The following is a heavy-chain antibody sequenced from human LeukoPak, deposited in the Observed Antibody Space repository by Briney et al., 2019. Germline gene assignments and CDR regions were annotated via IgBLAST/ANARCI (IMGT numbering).Heavy chain of an antibody. D-gene: IGHD3-22*01. J-gene: IGHJ4*02. Sequence: GGSLRLSCAASGFTFSSYEMNWVRQAPGKGLEWVSYISSSGSTIYYADSVKGRFTISRDNAKNSLYLQMNSLRAEDTAVYYCARDSVYYDTSGYYPSTSDYWGQGTLVTVSS. V-gene: IGHV3-48*03. CDR1: GFTFSSYE. CDR2: ISSSGSTI. CDR3: ARDSVYYDTSGYYPSTSDY.